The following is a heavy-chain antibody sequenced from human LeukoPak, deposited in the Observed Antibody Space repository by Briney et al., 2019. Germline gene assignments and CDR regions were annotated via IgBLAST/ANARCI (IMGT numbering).Heavy chain of an antibody. V-gene: IGHV4-61*02. CDR3: AREAYYYDSSGYLDYFDY. CDR2: IYTSGST. D-gene: IGHD3-22*01. J-gene: IGHJ4*02. CDR1: GGSISSGSYY. Sequence: PSQTLSLTCTVSGGSISSGSYYWSWIRQPAGKGLEWIGRIYTSGSTNYNPSLKSRVTISVDTSKNQFSLKLSSVTAADTAVYYCAREAYYYDSSGYLDYFDYWGQGTLVTVSS.